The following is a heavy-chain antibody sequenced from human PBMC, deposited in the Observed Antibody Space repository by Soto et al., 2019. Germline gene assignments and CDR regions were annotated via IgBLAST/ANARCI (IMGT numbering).Heavy chain of an antibody. Sequence: QVQLVQSGAEVKKPGASVKVSCKASGYTFTSYDINWVRQATGQGLEWMGWVSPNNGNTGYAQKFQGRVSMTRNTSISTAYMGLSSLRSDDTAVYYCARIPVSWARNWFDPWGQGTLVTVSS. CDR2: VSPNNGNT. CDR3: ARIPVSWARNWFDP. J-gene: IGHJ5*02. CDR1: GYTFTSYD. V-gene: IGHV1-8*01. D-gene: IGHD2-21*01.